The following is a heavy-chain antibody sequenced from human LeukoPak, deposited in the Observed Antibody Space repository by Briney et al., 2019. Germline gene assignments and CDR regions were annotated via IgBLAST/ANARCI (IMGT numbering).Heavy chain of an antibody. V-gene: IGHV4-59*01. CDR2: IYYSGST. J-gene: IGHJ4*02. Sequence: PSETLSLTCTVSGVSIRSYYWSFIRQPPGKGLEWIGYIYYSGSTNYNPSFKSRVTISVDTSKNQFSPKLSSVTAADTAVYYCATTFYSTSSRYFEYWGQGTLVTVSS. CDR3: ATTFYSTSSRYFEY. D-gene: IGHD6-6*01. CDR1: GVSIRSYY.